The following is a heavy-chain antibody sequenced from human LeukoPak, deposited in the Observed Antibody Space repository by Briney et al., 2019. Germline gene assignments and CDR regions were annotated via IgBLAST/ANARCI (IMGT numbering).Heavy chain of an antibody. Sequence: SETLSLTCTVSGGSISSYYWSWIRQPAGKGLEWIGRIYTSGSTNYNPSLKSRVTMSVDTSKNQFSLKLSSVTAADTAVYYCARNGYSSSWYLRGNAFDIWGQGTMVTVSS. J-gene: IGHJ3*02. CDR2: IYTSGST. V-gene: IGHV4-4*07. CDR1: GGSISSYY. CDR3: ARNGYSSSWYLRGNAFDI. D-gene: IGHD6-13*01.